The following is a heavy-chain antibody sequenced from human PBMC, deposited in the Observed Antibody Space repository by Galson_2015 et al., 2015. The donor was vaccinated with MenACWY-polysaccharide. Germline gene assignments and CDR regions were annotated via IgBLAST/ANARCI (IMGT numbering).Heavy chain of an antibody. D-gene: IGHD3-16*01. CDR3: ARESNWAYDS. CDR2: ISKHGNDM. CDR1: GFNIDNYY. J-gene: IGHJ4*02. V-gene: IGHV3-21*04. Sequence: SLRLSCAASGFNIDNYYMNWVRQAPGKGLEWVSSISKHGNDMQYAVSVRGRFTMSRDAFQNSLYLQMNNLRVEDTAIYFCARESNWAYDSWGTGTLVTVSS.